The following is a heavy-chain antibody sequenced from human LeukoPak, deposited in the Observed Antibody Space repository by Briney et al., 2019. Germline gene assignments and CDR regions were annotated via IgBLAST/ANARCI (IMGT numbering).Heavy chain of an antibody. D-gene: IGHD6-6*01. V-gene: IGHV3-7*01. J-gene: IGHJ5*02. CDR2: IKPDGSAT. Sequence: GGSLRLSCAASGFSFSNFWMSWVRQAPGKGLEWVANIKPDGSATNYVDSVKGRFTISRDNAKNSLDLQMNSLRAEDTAVYYCARGGGSSSWGQGTLVTVSS. CDR1: GFSFSNFW. CDR3: ARGGGSSS.